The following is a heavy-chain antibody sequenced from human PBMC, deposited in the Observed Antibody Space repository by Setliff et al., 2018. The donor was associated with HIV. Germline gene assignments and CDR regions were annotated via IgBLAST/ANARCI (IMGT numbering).Heavy chain of an antibody. CDR1: GGSISSGSYY. CDR2: IYTSGST. J-gene: IGHJ3*02. CDR3: ARDKSSSGWYDADAFDI. Sequence: SETLSLTCTVSGGSISSGSYYWSWIRQPAGKGLEWIGRIYTSGSTNYNPSLESRVTISVDTSKNQFSLKLSSVTAADTAVYYCARDKSSSGWYDADAFDIWGQGTMVTVSS. D-gene: IGHD6-19*01. V-gene: IGHV4-61*02.